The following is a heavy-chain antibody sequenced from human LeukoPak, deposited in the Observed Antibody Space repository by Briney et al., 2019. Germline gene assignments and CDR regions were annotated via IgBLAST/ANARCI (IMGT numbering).Heavy chain of an antibody. D-gene: IGHD3-10*01. CDR1: GYNFPSYW. J-gene: IGHJ5*02. CDR3: ARQVTMVRGVIGFDP. CDR2: IDPSDSYT. V-gene: IGHV5-10-1*01. Sequence: GESLRISCKGSGYNFPSYWISWVRQMPGKGLEWMGRIDPSDSYTNYSPSFQGHVTISADKSISTAYLQWSSLKASDTAMYYCARQVTMVRGVIGFDPWGQGTLVTVSS.